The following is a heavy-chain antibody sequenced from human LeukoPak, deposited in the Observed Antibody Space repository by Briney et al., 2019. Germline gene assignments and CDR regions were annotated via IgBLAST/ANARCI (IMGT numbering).Heavy chain of an antibody. Sequence: SETLSLTCAVYGGSFSGYYWSWIRQPPGKGLEWIGEINHSGSTNYNPSLKSRVTISVDTSKNQFSLKLSSVTAAGTAVYYCARRLYSSSTYNWFDPWGQGTLVAVSS. D-gene: IGHD6-6*01. CDR2: INHSGST. V-gene: IGHV4-34*01. CDR3: ARRLYSSSTYNWFDP. J-gene: IGHJ5*02. CDR1: GGSFSGYY.